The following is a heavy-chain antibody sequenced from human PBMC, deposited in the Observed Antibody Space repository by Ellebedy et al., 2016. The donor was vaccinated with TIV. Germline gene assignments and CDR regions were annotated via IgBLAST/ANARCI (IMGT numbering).Heavy chain of an antibody. J-gene: IGHJ3*02. V-gene: IGHV3-7*01. Sequence: GESLKISCAASGFSFRSYWMSWVRQAPGKGLEWVANMRQDGGDKYYVDSVKGRFTISRDNAKSSLYLQMNSVRAEDTAVYYCATDGSYGDHLSPAHAFVMWGQGTLVTASS. CDR1: GFSFRSYW. CDR3: ATDGSYGDHLSPAHAFVM. CDR2: MRQDGGDK. D-gene: IGHD1-26*01.